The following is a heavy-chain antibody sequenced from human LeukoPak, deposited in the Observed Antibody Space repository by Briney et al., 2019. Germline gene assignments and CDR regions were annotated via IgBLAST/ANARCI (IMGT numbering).Heavy chain of an antibody. J-gene: IGHJ4*02. CDR3: ARRIFGVVIMDY. D-gene: IGHD3-3*01. CDR2: IYSGGST. Sequence: GGSLRLSCAASGFTVSSNYMSWVRQAPGKGLEWVSVIYSGGSTYYADSVKGRFTISGDNSKNTLYLQMNSLRAEDTAVYYCARRIFGVVIMDYWGQGTLVTVSS. V-gene: IGHV3-53*01. CDR1: GFTVSSNY.